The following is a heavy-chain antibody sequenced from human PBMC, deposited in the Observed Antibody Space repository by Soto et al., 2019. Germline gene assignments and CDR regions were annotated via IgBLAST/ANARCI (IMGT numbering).Heavy chain of an antibody. CDR1: GGTFSSYA. D-gene: IGHD3-22*01. Sequence: ASVKVSCKASGGTFSSYAISWVRQSPGQGLEWMGGIIPIFGTANNAQKFQGRVTITSDESTSTAYMELSSLRTEDTAVYYCARGSEAFDSSGYPGLDWGEGTLVTVS. CDR3: ARGSEAFDSSGYPGLD. V-gene: IGHV1-69*13. J-gene: IGHJ4*02. CDR2: IIPIFGTA.